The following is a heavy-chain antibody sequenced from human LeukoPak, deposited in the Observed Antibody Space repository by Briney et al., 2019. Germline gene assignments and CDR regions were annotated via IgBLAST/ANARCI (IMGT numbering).Heavy chain of an antibody. D-gene: IGHD4-17*01. V-gene: IGHV3-7*01. CDR2: IKQDGSEK. Sequence: GVSLRLSCAASGFTFGSYWMCWVRQAPGKGLEWVANIKQDGSEKYYVDSVKGRFTISRDNAKNSLHLQLNSLRAEDTAVYYCASGARGTREGGDLYSFDYWGQGTLVTVSS. CDR1: GFTFGSYW. J-gene: IGHJ4*02. CDR3: ASGARGTREGGDLYSFDY.